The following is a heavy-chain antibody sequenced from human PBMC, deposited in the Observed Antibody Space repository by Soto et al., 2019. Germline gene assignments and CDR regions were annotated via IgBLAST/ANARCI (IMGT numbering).Heavy chain of an antibody. CDR3: AREFPDCPSTSSYAEY. Sequence: PSETLSLTCTVSGGSVSSGGYYWSWIRQHPGKGLEWIGYISYSGSTYYNPSLQSRLTISVDTSKNQFSLKLSSVTAADTAVYYCAREFPDCPSTSSYAEYWGPGTLVTVS. CDR2: ISYSGST. CDR1: GGSVSSGGYY. V-gene: IGHV4-31*03. J-gene: IGHJ4*02. D-gene: IGHD2-2*01.